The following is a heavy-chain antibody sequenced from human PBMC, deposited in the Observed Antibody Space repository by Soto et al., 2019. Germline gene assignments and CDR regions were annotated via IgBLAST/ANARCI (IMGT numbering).Heavy chain of an antibody. CDR3: AHMAVTLVRGGLEY. D-gene: IGHD3-10*01. Sequence: QITLKESGPTLVKPTQTLTLTCTFSGFSLSTSGVGVGWIRQPPGKALEWLALIYWDDDKRYSPSLKSRLTITKDTSKNQVVPTMTNMDPVDTATYYGAHMAVTLVRGGLEYWGQGALVTVSS. V-gene: IGHV2-5*02. J-gene: IGHJ4*02. CDR2: IYWDDDK. CDR1: GFSLSTSGVG.